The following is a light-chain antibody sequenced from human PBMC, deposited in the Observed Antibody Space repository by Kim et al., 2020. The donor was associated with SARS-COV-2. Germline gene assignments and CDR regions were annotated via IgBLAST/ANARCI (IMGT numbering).Light chain of an antibody. Sequence: QRVTISCTGSRSNIGASYDVNWYQQFPGTAPKLLIYGNSNRPSGVPDRFSGSKSGTSASLAITGLQAEDEADYYCQSYDSSLSGWVFGGGTQLTVL. CDR1: RSNIGASYD. J-gene: IGLJ3*02. V-gene: IGLV1-40*01. CDR3: QSYDSSLSGWV. CDR2: GNS.